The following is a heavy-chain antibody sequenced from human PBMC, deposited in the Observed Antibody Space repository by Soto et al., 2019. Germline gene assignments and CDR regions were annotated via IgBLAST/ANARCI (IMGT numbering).Heavy chain of an antibody. Sequence: NPSENLSLTCTVPGVSISRDYWSLIRQPPGKGLEWIGFIFYSGSTSYNPSLKSRVTISIDTSEYQFSLKLNSVTAADTAVYYCARDKITCLFDYWGQGTLVTVS. CDR1: GVSISRDY. CDR3: ARDKITCLFDY. V-gene: IGHV4-59*01. D-gene: IGHD3-10*01. CDR2: IFYSGST. J-gene: IGHJ4*02.